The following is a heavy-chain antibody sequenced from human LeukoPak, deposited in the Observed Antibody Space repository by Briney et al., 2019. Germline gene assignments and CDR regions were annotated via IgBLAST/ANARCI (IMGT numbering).Heavy chain of an antibody. CDR1: GFTVSSTH. J-gene: IGHJ4*02. D-gene: IGHD1-26*01. Sequence: GGSLRLSCEVSGFTVSSTHMVWVRQAPGKGLEWVSSISGGGGITYYADSVKGRFTISRDNSKNTLYLQMNSLRVEDTAVYYCVKDLGEWESGYWGQGTLVIVSS. CDR3: VKDLGEWESGY. CDR2: ISGGGGIT. V-gene: IGHV3-23*01.